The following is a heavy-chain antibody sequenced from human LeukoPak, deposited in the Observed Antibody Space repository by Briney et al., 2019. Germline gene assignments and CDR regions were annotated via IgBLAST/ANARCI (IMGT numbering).Heavy chain of an antibody. CDR1: GFSVSSNY. Sequence: GGSLRLSCAASGFSVSSNYMSWVRQAPGKGLEWVSSISSGSSYIYYADSVKGRFTISRDNAKNSLYLQMNSLRAEDTAVYYCAKTASGSYAGDYFDYWGQGTLVTVSS. CDR3: AKTASGSYAGDYFDY. V-gene: IGHV3-21*04. CDR2: ISSGSSYI. J-gene: IGHJ4*02. D-gene: IGHD1-26*01.